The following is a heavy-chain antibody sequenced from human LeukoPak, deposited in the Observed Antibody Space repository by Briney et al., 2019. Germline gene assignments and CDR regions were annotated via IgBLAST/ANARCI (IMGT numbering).Heavy chain of an antibody. CDR2: IYSGGST. Sequence: PGGSLRLSCAASGFTVSSNYMSWVRQAPGKGLEWVSVIYSGGSTYYADSVKGRFTISRDNSKNTQYLQMNSLRAEDTAVYYCARDRARGKYYFDYWGQGTLVTVSS. CDR3: ARDRARGKYYFDY. J-gene: IGHJ4*02. V-gene: IGHV3-53*01. CDR1: GFTVSSNY.